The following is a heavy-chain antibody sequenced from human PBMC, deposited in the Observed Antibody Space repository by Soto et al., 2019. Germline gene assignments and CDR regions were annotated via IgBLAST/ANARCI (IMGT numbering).Heavy chain of an antibody. CDR1: GYSISSGHY. J-gene: IGHJ5*02. CDR2: IYHTGTT. V-gene: IGHV4-38-2*01. D-gene: IGHD3-22*01. CDR3: SRLSIDGYYYWFDA. Sequence: SETLSLTCEVSGYSISSGHYWGWIRQPPGKGLEWIGSIYHTGTTYYSPSLESRVTMSVDTSKNQFSLRVRSVTAADTADYYCSRLSIDGYYYWFDAWGQGILVTVSS.